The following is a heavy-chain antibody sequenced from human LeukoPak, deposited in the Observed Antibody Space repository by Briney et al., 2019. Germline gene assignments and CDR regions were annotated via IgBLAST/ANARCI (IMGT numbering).Heavy chain of an antibody. V-gene: IGHV4-59*11. D-gene: IGHD6-19*01. CDR3: ARSYRVTGTPGAYGMDV. CDR1: GDSISSHY. Sequence: PSETLSLTCTVAGDSISSHYWSWIRQPPGKGLEWIGYIYYSGSTYYNSSLKGRVTISVDPSKNHFSLKVSSVTAADTAVYYCARSYRVTGTPGAYGMDVWGQGTTVTVSS. J-gene: IGHJ6*02. CDR2: IYYSGST.